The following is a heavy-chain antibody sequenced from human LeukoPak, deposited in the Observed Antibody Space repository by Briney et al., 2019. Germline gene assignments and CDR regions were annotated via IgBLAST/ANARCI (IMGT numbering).Heavy chain of an antibody. D-gene: IGHD3-3*01. V-gene: IGHV4-59*07. CDR1: GGSISSYY. CDR2: IYYSGST. Sequence: PSDTLSLTCTVSGGSISSYYWSWIRQPPGKGLEWIGYIYYSGSTNYNPSLKSRVTISVDTSKNQFSLKLSSVTAADTAVYYCARGGYYDFWSGYYIPSAFDYWGQGTLVTVSS. CDR3: ARGGYYDFWSGYYIPSAFDY. J-gene: IGHJ4*02.